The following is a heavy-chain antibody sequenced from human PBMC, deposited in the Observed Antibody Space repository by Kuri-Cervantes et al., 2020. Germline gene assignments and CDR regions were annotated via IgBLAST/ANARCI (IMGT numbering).Heavy chain of an antibody. CDR2: INPSGGST. J-gene: IGHJ5*02. CDR3: ARGVPDIVVVPAAMRDRLNWFDP. CDR1: GYTFTSYY. V-gene: IGHV1-46*01. D-gene: IGHD2-2*01. Sequence: ASVKVSCKASGYTFTSYYMHWVRQAPGQGLEWMGIINPSGGSTSYAQKFQGRVTMTRDTSTSTVYMELSSLRSDDTAVYYCARGVPDIVVVPAAMRDRLNWFDPWGQGTLVTVSS.